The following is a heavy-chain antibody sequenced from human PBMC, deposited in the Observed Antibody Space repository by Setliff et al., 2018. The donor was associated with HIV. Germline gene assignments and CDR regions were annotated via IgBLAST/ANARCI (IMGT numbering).Heavy chain of an antibody. Sequence: PGGSLRLSCAASGFIFSTYSMNWVRQTPGKGLEWVSSISSSSSYIYHADSVKGRFTISRDNAKNSLYLQMNSLRAEDTAVYYCAKATRDYDFWSDNRGDYFDYWGQGTLVTSPQ. CDR1: GFIFSTYS. CDR2: ISSSSSYI. CDR3: AKATRDYDFWSDNRGDYFDY. J-gene: IGHJ4*02. D-gene: IGHD3-3*01. V-gene: IGHV3-21*01.